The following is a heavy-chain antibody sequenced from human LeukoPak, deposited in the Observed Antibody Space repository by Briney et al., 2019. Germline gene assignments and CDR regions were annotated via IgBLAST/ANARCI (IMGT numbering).Heavy chain of an antibody. J-gene: IGHJ5*02. CDR1: GGSFSGYY. V-gene: IGHV4-34*01. CDR2: INHSGST. D-gene: IGHD2-8*01. CDR3: ARGEPIVLMVYAIEDWFDP. Sequence: SETLSLTCAVYGGSFSGYYWSWIRQPPGKGLEWIGEINHSGSTNYNPSLKSRVTISVDTSKNQFSLKLSSVTAADTAVYYCARGEPIVLMVYAIEDWFDPWGQGTLVTVSS.